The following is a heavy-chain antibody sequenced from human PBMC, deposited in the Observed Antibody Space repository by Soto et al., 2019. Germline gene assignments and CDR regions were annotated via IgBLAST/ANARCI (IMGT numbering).Heavy chain of an antibody. Sequence: WGSRRLSCGASGFTFSNYYTSWIRQAPGKGLEWVSYISSTGRTIYYADSVKGRFNVSRDNAQNSLSLKLNSLRVEDTAVCYCARSYSSGWESECWGKGNKVIVSA. CDR3: ARSYSSGWESEC. J-gene: IGHJ4*02. CDR2: ISSTGRTI. CDR1: GFTFSNYY. D-gene: IGHD6-19*01. V-gene: IGHV3-11*01.